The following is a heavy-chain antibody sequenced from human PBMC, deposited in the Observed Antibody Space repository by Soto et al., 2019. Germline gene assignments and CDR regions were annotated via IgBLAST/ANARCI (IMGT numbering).Heavy chain of an antibody. Sequence: EVQVVESGGDLVQPGGSLRLSCAGSGFSVNDYYMSWVRQAPGKGLEWLSVIYSGSSAYYADSVRGRFTISRDNSKNTVYLQMNSLRAEDTAVYYCAREAKIGDSRPLDDSNIWGQGTMVTVSS. J-gene: IGHJ3*02. CDR3: AREAKIGDSRPLDDSNI. V-gene: IGHV3-66*01. CDR1: GFSVNDYY. D-gene: IGHD2-21*02. CDR2: IYSGSSA.